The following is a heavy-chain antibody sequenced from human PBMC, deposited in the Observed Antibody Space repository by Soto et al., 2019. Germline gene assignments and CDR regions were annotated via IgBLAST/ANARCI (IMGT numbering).Heavy chain of an antibody. CDR2: IYYSGST. Sequence: ASETLSLTCAVSGGSISSGGYYWSWIRQPPGKGLEWIGYIYYSGSTNYNPSLKSRVTISVDTSKNQFSLKLSSVTAADTAVYYCARGYDFWSGYPHLFDYWGQGTLVTVSS. J-gene: IGHJ4*02. CDR3: ARGYDFWSGYPHLFDY. D-gene: IGHD3-3*01. CDR1: GGSISSGGYY. V-gene: IGHV4-61*08.